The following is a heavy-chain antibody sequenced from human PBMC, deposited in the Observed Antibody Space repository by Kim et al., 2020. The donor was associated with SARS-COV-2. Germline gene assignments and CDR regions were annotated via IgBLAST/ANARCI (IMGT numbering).Heavy chain of an antibody. J-gene: IGHJ6*03. V-gene: IGHV3-49*04. CDR3: TRDGLQCVSPNCHPHYFYYIDG. CDR2: IRSKAYGGAI. D-gene: IGHD1-1*01. CDR1: GFTFGDYA. Sequence: GGSLRLSCSTSGFTFGDYAMSWVRQAPGKGLEWVGFIRSKAYGGAIDYAASVKGRFTISRDDSKRIAYLQMNSLQTEDTAVYYCTRDGLQCVSPNCHPHYFYYIDGWGKGTTVTVSS.